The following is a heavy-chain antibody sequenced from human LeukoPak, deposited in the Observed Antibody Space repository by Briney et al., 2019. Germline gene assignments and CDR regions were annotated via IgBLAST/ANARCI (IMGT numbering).Heavy chain of an antibody. D-gene: IGHD6-19*01. V-gene: IGHV3-30*02. CDR3: AKKPVADYYFDY. CDR1: GFTFSSYG. J-gene: IGHJ4*02. Sequence: GGSLRLSCAASGFTFSSYGMHWVRQAPGKGLEWVAFIRYDGSNKYYADSVKGRFTISRDNSKNTLYLQMNSLRAEDTAVYYCAKKPVADYYFDYWGQGTLVTVSS. CDR2: IRYDGSNK.